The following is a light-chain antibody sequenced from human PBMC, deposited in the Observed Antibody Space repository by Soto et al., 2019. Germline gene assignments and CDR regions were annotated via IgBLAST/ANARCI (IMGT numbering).Light chain of an antibody. J-gene: IGKJ2*01. CDR1: QGISSY. CDR3: QQYYSYPLT. Sequence: AIRMTQSPSSFSASTGDRVTITCRASQGISSYLAWYQQKPGKAPKLLIYAASTLQSGVPSRFSGSGSGTHFTLTISCLQSEDFATYYCQQYYSYPLTFGQGTKLEIK. V-gene: IGKV1-8*01. CDR2: AAS.